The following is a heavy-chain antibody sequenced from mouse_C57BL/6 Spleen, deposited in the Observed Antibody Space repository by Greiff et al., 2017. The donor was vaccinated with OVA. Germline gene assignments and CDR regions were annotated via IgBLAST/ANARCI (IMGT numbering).Heavy chain of an antibody. J-gene: IGHJ2*01. CDR2: IYPGDGDT. CDR1: GYAFSSSW. CDR3: ARKEYYYGSSFDY. D-gene: IGHD1-1*01. V-gene: IGHV1-82*01. Sequence: QVQLQQSGPELVKPGASVKISCKASGYAFSSSWMNWVKQRPGKGLEWIGRIYPGDGDTNYNGKFKGKATLTADKSSSTAYMQLSSLTSEDSAVDFCARKEYYYGSSFDYWGQGTTLTVSS.